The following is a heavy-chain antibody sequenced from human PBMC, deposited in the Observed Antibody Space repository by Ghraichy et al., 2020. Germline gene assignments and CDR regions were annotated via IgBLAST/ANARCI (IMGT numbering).Heavy chain of an antibody. CDR1: GFTFSDAW. Sequence: LSLTCAASGFTFSDAWMTWVRQVPGRGLEWVALIKSKTGGGTTDYAAPVKGRFSISRDDSRSTLYLQMSSLKIEDTAVYYCNTEFYSNGYNFWGQGTRVTVSS. CDR3: NTEFYSNGYNF. V-gene: IGHV3-15*01. D-gene: IGHD3-22*01. CDR2: IKSKTGGGTT. J-gene: IGHJ4*02.